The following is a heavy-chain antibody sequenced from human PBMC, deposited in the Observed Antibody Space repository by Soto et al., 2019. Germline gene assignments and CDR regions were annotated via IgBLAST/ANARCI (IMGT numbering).Heavy chain of an antibody. Sequence: GGSLRLSCAASGFTFSSYSMNWVRQAPGKGLEWVSSISSSSSYIYYADSVKGRFTISRDNSKNTLYLQMNSLRAEDTAVYYCAKDPLSIVGYWGQGTLVTVSS. CDR3: AKDPLSIVGY. V-gene: IGHV3-21*04. D-gene: IGHD1-26*01. J-gene: IGHJ4*02. CDR2: ISSSSSYI. CDR1: GFTFSSYS.